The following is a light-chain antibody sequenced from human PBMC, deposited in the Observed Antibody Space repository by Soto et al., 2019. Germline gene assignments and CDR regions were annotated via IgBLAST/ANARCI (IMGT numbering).Light chain of an antibody. CDR1: QGIRHD. J-gene: IGKJ1*01. CDR2: AAS. CDR3: LQHNSYPWS. Sequence: DIQMTQSPSSLSASVGDRVTITCRASQGIRHDLGCFQCKPGKAPKRLSYAASSVQGEVPSRFSGSGSGTEFTLSISGLQPEDFATDYCLQHNSYPWSFGQVTKVE. V-gene: IGKV1-17*01.